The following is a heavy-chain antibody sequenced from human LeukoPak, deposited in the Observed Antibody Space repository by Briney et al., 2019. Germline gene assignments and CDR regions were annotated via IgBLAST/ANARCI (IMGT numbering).Heavy chain of an antibody. Sequence: GGSLRLSCAASGFTFSNYWMHWVRQAPGKGLVWVSRINSDGINTSFADSVKGRFTISRDNSKNTLYLQMNSLRAEDTAVYYCAKDRSYDFWSGYYSVFDYWGQGTLVTVSS. CDR3: AKDRSYDFWSGYYSVFDY. CDR2: INSDGINT. J-gene: IGHJ4*02. V-gene: IGHV3-74*01. D-gene: IGHD3-3*01. CDR1: GFTFSNYW.